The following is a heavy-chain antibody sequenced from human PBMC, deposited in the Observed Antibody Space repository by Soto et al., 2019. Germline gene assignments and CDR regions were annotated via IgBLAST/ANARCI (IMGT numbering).Heavy chain of an antibody. CDR1: GFTFSSYG. D-gene: IGHD3-10*01. CDR3: AREKRGEGYNFDY. V-gene: IGHV3-30*12. Sequence: SGFTFSSYGMHWVRQAPGKGLEWVAVISYDGSNKYYADSVKGRFTISRDNAKNSLYLQMNSLRAEDTAVYYCAREKRGEGYNFDYWGQGTLVTVSS. J-gene: IGHJ4*02. CDR2: ISYDGSNK.